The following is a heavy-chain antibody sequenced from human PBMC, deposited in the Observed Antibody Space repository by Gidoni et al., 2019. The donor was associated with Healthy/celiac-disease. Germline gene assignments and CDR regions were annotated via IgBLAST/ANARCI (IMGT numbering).Heavy chain of an antibody. CDR1: GGSFSGYY. Sequence: QVQLQQRGAGLLKPSETLSLTCAVYGGSFSGYYWSWIRQPPGKGLEWIGEINHSGSTNYNPSLKSRVTISVDTSKNQFSLKLSSVTAADTAVYYCARGIQLWFLNWFDPWGQGTLVTVSS. J-gene: IGHJ5*02. V-gene: IGHV4-34*01. CDR3: ARGIQLWFLNWFDP. D-gene: IGHD5-18*01. CDR2: INHSGST.